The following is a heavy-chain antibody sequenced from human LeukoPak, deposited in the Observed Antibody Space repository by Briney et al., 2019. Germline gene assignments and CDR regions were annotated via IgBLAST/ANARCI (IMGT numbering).Heavy chain of an antibody. J-gene: IGHJ4*02. CDR3: ARGNGDFHFDY. V-gene: IGHV4-4*07. CDR1: GGSIGSYY. CDR2: IYASGST. D-gene: IGHD4-17*01. Sequence: PSETLSLTCTVSGGSIGSYYWNWIRQPAGKELEWIGRIYASGSTNYNPSLKSRVTMSVDTSKNQFSLRLRYVTAADTAAYYCARGNGDFHFDYWGQGILVTVSS.